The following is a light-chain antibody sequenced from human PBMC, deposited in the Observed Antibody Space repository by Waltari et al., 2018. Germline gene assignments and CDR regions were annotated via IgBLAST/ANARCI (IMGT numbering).Light chain of an antibody. J-gene: IGKJ5*01. Sequence: EIVMTQSPATLSVSPGARVTLSCRASQSVSSNLAWYQQKPGQAPRLLIYGASTRATGIPARFSGSGSGTDFTLTISSLQSEDVAVYYCQQYDNWPPNTFGQGTRLEIK. CDR3: QQYDNWPPNT. CDR2: GAS. V-gene: IGKV3-15*01. CDR1: QSVSSN.